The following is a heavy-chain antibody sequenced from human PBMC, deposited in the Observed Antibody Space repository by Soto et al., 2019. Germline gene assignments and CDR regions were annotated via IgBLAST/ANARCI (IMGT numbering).Heavy chain of an antibody. CDR2: ISSDGATK. CDR3: ARSSVHIAAAGRLDL. D-gene: IGHD6-13*01. J-gene: IGHJ5*02. V-gene: IGHV3-30*14. Sequence: GGSLRLSCTASGFAFRSHARQWVRQPPGKGLEWVAVISSDGATKYVADSLKGRFTISRDNFESTMSLQMNNLRPEDTALYYCARSSVHIAAAGRLDLWGPGTLVTVSS. CDR1: GFAFRSHA.